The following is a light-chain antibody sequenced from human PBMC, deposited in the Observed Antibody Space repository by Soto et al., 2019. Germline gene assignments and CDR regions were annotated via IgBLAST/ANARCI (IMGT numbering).Light chain of an antibody. CDR2: EVS. J-gene: IGLJ3*02. V-gene: IGLV2-14*01. CDR3: TSYTTSSTLV. Sequence: QSVLNQPASVSGSPGQSITISCTGTSSDVGGYNFVSWYQQHPGTAPKLIIYEVSNRPSGVSNRFSGSKSGNTASLTISGLQAEDEADYYCTSYTTSSTLVFGGGTKVTVL. CDR1: SSDVGGYNF.